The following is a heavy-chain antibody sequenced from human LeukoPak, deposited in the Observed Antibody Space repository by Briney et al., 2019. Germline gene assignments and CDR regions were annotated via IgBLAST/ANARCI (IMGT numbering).Heavy chain of an antibody. CDR3: ATVRWLQPDD. J-gene: IGHJ4*02. D-gene: IGHD5-24*01. CDR2: IGIVGTTI. CDR1: GNTLSSYE. Sequence: GGSLRLSCAASGNTLSSYEMIWVRQAPGKGLEWVGYIGIVGTTISYADSVKGRFTVSRDNAKNSLYLQLNSLRAEDTAVYYCATVRWLQPDDWGQGILVTVSS. V-gene: IGHV3-48*03.